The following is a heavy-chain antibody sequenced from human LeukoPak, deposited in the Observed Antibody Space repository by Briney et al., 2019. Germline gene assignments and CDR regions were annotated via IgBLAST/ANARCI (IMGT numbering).Heavy chain of an antibody. Sequence: GESLKISCKGSGYSFSNYWIGWVRQMPGKGLEWMGIIYPGDSNTRYSPSFQGQVIISADRSISTAYLQWSSLKASDTAIYYCARQPLVRDCGGDCEFDYWGQGTLVSVSS. CDR2: IYPGDSNT. D-gene: IGHD2-21*02. CDR3: ARQPLVRDCGGDCEFDY. CDR1: GYSFSNYW. V-gene: IGHV5-51*01. J-gene: IGHJ4*02.